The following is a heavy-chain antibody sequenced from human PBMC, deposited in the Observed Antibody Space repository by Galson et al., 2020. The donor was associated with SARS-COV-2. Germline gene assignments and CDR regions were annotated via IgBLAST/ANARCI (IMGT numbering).Heavy chain of an antibody. D-gene: IGHD1-7*01. Sequence: GESLKIYCQASGYNFITYWIAWVRQMPGKGLELMGIIYPGESDTRYSPSLQGQVTISVDKSISTAYLQWSSLKASDTAMYSCARRGHGTTYYGMDVWGQGTTVTVSS. CDR3: ARRGHGTTYYGMDV. V-gene: IGHV5-51*01. CDR2: IYPGESDT. J-gene: IGHJ6*02. CDR1: GYNFITYW.